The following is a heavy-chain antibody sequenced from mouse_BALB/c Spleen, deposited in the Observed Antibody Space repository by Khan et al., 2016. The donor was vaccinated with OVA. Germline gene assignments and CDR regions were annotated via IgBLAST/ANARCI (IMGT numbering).Heavy chain of an antibody. Sequence: QVQLKQSGPGLVAPSQSLSITCTISGFSLTNYGVHWVRQPPGKGLEWLVVIRSDGSTTYNSALKSRLSISKDNSKSQVFLKMNSLQTDDTAMYYCARQPNSHKSIMTYGGQGTAVTVSS. D-gene: IGHD1-1*01. V-gene: IGHV2-6-1*01. J-gene: IGHJ4*01. CDR2: IRSDGST. CDR1: GFSLTNYG. CDR3: ARQPNSHKSIMTY.